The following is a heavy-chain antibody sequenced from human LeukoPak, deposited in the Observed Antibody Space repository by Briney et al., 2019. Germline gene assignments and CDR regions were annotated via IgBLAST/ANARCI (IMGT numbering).Heavy chain of an antibody. CDR2: ISGSGGST. V-gene: IGHV3-23*01. J-gene: IGHJ4*02. D-gene: IGHD3-10*01. CDR1: EFTFSSYV. CDR3: AKGVLLLWFGELSL. Sequence: QPGGSLRLSCAASEFTFSSYVMAWVRQAPGKGLEWVSAISGSGGSTYYADSVKGRFTISRDNSKNTLYLQMNSLRAEDTAVYYCAKGVLLLWFGELSLWGQGTLVTVSS.